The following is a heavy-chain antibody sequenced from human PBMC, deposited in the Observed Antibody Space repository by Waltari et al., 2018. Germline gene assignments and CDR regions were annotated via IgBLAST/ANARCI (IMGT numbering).Heavy chain of an antibody. D-gene: IGHD3-16*01. J-gene: IGHJ5*02. V-gene: IGHV4-59*01. CDR1: GGPIGTYY. Sequence: QVQLQESGPGLVKPSETLSLTCTVSGGPIGTYYWSWIRQPPGKGLEWPANIYYSGSTNYNPSLKSQVTISVNTSKKQFSLRLSSMTAPDTAVYFGAGGGGGLIPHNWFDPWGQGALVTVSS. CDR3: AGGGGGLIPHNWFDP. CDR2: IYYSGST.